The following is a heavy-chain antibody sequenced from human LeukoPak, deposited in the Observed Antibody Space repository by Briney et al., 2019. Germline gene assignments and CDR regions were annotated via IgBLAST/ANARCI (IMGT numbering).Heavy chain of an antibody. J-gene: IGHJ4*02. Sequence: SETLSLTCAVYGGSFSGYYWSWIRQPPGKGLEWIGEIDHSGSTNYNPSLKSRVTISVDTSKNQFSLKLSSVTAADTAVYYCARLRGYSYGYFDYWGQGTLVTVSS. CDR3: ARLRGYSYGYFDY. V-gene: IGHV4-34*01. CDR2: IDHSGST. CDR1: GGSFSGYY. D-gene: IGHD5-18*01.